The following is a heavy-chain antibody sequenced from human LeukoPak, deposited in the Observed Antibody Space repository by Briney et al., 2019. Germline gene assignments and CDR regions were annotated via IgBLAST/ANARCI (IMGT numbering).Heavy chain of an antibody. CDR1: GFTFSSYW. V-gene: IGHV3-7*01. Sequence: GGSLRLSCAASGFTFSSYWMSWVRQAPGKGLEWVANIKQDGSEKYYVDSVKGRFTISRDNAKNSLYLQMNSLRAEDTAVYYCAREEFVVVPAATLYYYYGMDVWGQGTTVTVSS. CDR2: IKQDGSEK. CDR3: AREEFVVVPAATLYYYYGMDV. J-gene: IGHJ6*02. D-gene: IGHD2-2*01.